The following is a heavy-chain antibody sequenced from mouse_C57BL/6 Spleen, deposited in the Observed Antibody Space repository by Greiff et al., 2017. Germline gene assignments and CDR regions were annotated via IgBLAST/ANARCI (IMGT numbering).Heavy chain of an antibody. CDR3: AREASNWDDWFAY. J-gene: IGHJ3*01. CDR2: ISYDGSN. V-gene: IGHV3-6*01. Sequence: EVQLQESGPGLVKPSQSLSLTCSVTGYSITSGYYWNWIRQFPGNKLEWMGYISYDGSNNYNPSLKNRISITRDTSKNQFFLKLNSVTTEDTATYYCAREASNWDDWFAYWGQGTLVTVSA. CDR1: GYSITSGYY. D-gene: IGHD4-1*02.